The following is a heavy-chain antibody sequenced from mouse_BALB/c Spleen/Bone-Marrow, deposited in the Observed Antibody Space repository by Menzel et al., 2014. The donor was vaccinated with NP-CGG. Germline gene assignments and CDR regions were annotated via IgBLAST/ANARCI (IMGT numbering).Heavy chain of an antibody. D-gene: IGHD1-1*01. J-gene: IGHJ3*01. V-gene: IGHV5-4*02. CDR2: ISDGGNYT. CDR3: ANYYGSTWFAY. Sequence: EVKLVESGGGLVKPGGSLKLSCAASGFTFSDYYMYWVRQTPEKRLEWVATISDGGNYTYYPDSVKGRFTISRDNAKNNLFLQMSSLKSEDTAMYYCANYYGSTWFAYWGQVTLITVSA. CDR1: GFTFSDYY.